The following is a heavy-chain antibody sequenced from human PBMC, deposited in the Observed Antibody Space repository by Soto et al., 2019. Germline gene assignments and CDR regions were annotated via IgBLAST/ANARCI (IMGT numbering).Heavy chain of an antibody. Sequence: GESLKISCAASGFTFSSYGMHWVRQAPGKGLEWVAVIWYDGSNKYYADSVKGRFTVSRDNSKNTLYLQMNSLRAEDTAVYYCATDRHKDIVYYFDSWGQGTPVTVSS. CDR1: GFTFSSYG. CDR3: ATDRHKDIVYYFDS. CDR2: IWYDGSNK. J-gene: IGHJ4*02. D-gene: IGHD5-12*01. V-gene: IGHV3-33*01.